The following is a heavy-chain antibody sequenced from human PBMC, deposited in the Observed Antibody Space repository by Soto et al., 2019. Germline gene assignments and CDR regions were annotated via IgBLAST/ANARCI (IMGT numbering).Heavy chain of an antibody. Sequence: QVQLVQSGAEVKKPGSSVKVSCKASGGTFSSYTISWVRQAPGQGLEWMGRIIPILGIANYAQKFQGRVTITADKSTSTAYMGLSSLRSEDTAVYYCARETKGYCSGGSCYSGDYWGQGTLVTVSS. CDR2: IIPILGIA. V-gene: IGHV1-69*08. D-gene: IGHD2-15*01. J-gene: IGHJ4*02. CDR3: ARETKGYCSGGSCYSGDY. CDR1: GGTFSSYT.